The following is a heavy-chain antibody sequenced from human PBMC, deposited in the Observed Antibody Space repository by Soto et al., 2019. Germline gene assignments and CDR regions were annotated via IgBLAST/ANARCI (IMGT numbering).Heavy chain of an antibody. V-gene: IGHV3-23*01. CDR3: AKEFYYVGSGQSSDLYFKS. Sequence: GSLRLSCAASGFSFSSYAMSWVRQAPPQGLEWVSSISTRGGRTYYADSVKGRFSISRDNSANAVYLDMDKLSAEDTGIYYCAKEFYYVGSGQSSDLYFKSWGQGALVTFSS. J-gene: IGHJ4*02. CDR1: GFSFSSYA. D-gene: IGHD3-10*02. CDR2: ISTRGGRT.